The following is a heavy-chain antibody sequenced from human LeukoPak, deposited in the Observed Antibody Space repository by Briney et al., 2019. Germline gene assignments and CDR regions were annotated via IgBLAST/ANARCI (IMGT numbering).Heavy chain of an antibody. CDR2: IYYSGST. CDR3: ARDSSYSSSWGDWYFDL. Sequence: SETLSLTCTVSGGSISSYYWSWIRQPPGKGLEWIGYIYYSGSTNYNPSPKSRVTISVDTSKNQLSLKLSSVTAADTAVYYCARDSSYSSSWGDWYFDLWGRGTLVTVSS. J-gene: IGHJ2*01. D-gene: IGHD6-13*01. CDR1: GGSISSYY. V-gene: IGHV4-59*01.